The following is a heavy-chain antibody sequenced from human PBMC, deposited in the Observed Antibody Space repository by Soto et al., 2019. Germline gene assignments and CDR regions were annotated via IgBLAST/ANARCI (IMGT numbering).Heavy chain of an antibody. CDR3: ARGGPYASGSFGP. Sequence: QVQLAQSGAEVKKPGSSVKVSCKASGGTFSFDSITWVRQAPGQGLEWMGGIIPMSDTTKYAQKFQDRVIITADKSTTTAYMELRSLRFDDTAMYYCARGGPYASGSFGPWGQGTLVTVSS. V-gene: IGHV1-69*06. CDR1: GGTFSFDS. CDR2: IIPMSDTT. D-gene: IGHD3-10*01. J-gene: IGHJ5*02.